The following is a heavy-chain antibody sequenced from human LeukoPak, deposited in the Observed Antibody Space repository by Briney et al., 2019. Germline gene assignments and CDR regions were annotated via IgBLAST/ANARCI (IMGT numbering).Heavy chain of an antibody. Sequence: SETLSLTCTVSGGSISSYYWSWIRQPPGKGLEWIGYIYYSGSTNYNPSLKSRVTISVDTSKNQFSLKLTSVTAADTAVYYCARARGATIFQSAFDIWGQGTMVTVPS. J-gene: IGHJ3*02. V-gene: IGHV4-59*01. D-gene: IGHD5-24*01. CDR2: IYYSGST. CDR3: ARARGATIFQSAFDI. CDR1: GGSISSYY.